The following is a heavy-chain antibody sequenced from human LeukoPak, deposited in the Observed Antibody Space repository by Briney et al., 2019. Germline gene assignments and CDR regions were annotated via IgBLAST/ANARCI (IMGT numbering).Heavy chain of an antibody. D-gene: IGHD1-26*01. J-gene: IGHJ4*02. CDR3: AKRGAEVGASVAPGDY. V-gene: IGHV3-23*01. CDR1: GFTLSSYA. CDR2: ISGSGSA. Sequence: GGSLRLSCAASGFTLSSYAMNWVRQAPGKGLEWVSGISGSGSAYYADSVKGRFSISRDKSKNTVYLQMDSLRAEDTAVYYCAKRGAEVGASVAPGDYWGQGTLLTVSS.